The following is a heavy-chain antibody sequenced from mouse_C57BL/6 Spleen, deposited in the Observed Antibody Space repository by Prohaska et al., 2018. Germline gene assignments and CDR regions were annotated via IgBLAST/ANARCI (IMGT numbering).Heavy chain of an antibody. D-gene: IGHD2-5*01. Sequence: VRQAPEKRLVCVAYISSGSSTIYYADTVKGRFTISRDNAKNTLFLQMTSLRSEDTAMYYCARHSNYAMDYWGQGTSVTVS. V-gene: IGHV5-17*01. CDR3: ARHSNYAMDY. J-gene: IGHJ4*01. CDR2: ISSGSSTI.